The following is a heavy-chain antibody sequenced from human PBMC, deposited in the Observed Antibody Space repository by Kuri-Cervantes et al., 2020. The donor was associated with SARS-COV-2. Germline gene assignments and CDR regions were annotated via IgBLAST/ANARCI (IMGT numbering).Heavy chain of an antibody. Sequence: GESLKISCAASGFTFSSYAMSWVRQAPGKGLEWVSAISGSGGSTYYADPVKGRFTISRDNSKNTLYLQMNSLRAEDTAVYYCAKSRLTMVRGVITGDFDYWGQGTLVTVSS. CDR1: GFTFSSYA. V-gene: IGHV3-23*01. D-gene: IGHD3-10*01. J-gene: IGHJ4*02. CDR3: AKSRLTMVRGVITGDFDY. CDR2: ISGSGGST.